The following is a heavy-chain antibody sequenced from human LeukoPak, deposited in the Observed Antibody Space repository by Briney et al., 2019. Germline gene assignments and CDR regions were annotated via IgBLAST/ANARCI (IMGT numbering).Heavy chain of an antibody. Sequence: SETLSLTCTVSGGSISSSSYYWGWIRQPPGKGLEWIGSIYYSGSTYYNPSLKSRVTISVDTSKNQFSLKLSSVTAADTAVYYCARRVAVEDLGFDPWGQGTLVTVSS. J-gene: IGHJ5*02. V-gene: IGHV4-39*01. D-gene: IGHD6-19*01. CDR2: IYYSGST. CDR3: ARRVAVEDLGFDP. CDR1: GGSISSSSYY.